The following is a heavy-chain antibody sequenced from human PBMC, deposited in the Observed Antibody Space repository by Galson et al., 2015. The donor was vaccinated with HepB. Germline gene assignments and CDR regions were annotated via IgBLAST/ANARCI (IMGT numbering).Heavy chain of an antibody. CDR2: ISYDGSSK. D-gene: IGHD5/OR15-5a*01. CDR3: SKAVAVSGHSRWFDP. J-gene: IGHJ5*02. CDR1: GFTFSRSG. Sequence: SLRLSCAASGFTFSRSGMHWVRQPPSKGLEWVAFISYDGSSKKYADSVKGRFTISRDNSNNTLYLQMTSLRLEDTAVYYCSKAVAVSGHSRWFDPWGQGALVIASS. V-gene: IGHV3-30*18.